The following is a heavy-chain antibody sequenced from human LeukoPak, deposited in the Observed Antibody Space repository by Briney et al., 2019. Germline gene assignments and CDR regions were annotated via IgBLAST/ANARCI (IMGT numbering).Heavy chain of an antibody. D-gene: IGHD3-16*01. CDR3: TRGAGWLIDY. CDR1: EDSISDYY. V-gene: IGHV4-59*01. CDR2: FYNSGRS. Sequence: PSETLSLTCTVSEDSISDYYRGWIRQPPGKRLEWIGYFYNSGRSTYNPSLKSRVTISADTSKNHFSLKLNSVTTADTAVYYCTRGAGWLIDYWGQGILVTVSS. J-gene: IGHJ4*02.